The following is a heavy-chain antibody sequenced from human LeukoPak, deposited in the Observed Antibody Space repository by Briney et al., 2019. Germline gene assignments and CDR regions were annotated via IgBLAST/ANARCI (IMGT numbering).Heavy chain of an antibody. J-gene: IGHJ4*02. CDR2: ITGSSSHI. CDR3: AKDKGIGGWSLYYFDY. Sequence: GGSLRLSCAASGFTFNSYNMNWVRQAPGKGLEWVSSITGSSSHIYYADSVKGRFTISRDNAKTSLYLQMNSLRAEDTALYYCAKDKGIGGWSLYYFDYWGQGTLVTVSS. V-gene: IGHV3-21*04. D-gene: IGHD6-19*01. CDR1: GFTFNSYN.